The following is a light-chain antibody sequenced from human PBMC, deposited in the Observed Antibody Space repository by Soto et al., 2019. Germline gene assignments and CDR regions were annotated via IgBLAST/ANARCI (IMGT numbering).Light chain of an antibody. Sequence: QSVLTQPPSVSAAPGQKVTISCSGSSSNIGNNYVSWYQQLPGTAPKLLIYDSNQRPSGIPERFSISKSGTSATLDITGLQTGDEADYYCGTWDSSLRSWVFGGGTKVTVL. V-gene: IGLV1-51*01. J-gene: IGLJ3*02. CDR1: SSNIGNNY. CDR2: DSN. CDR3: GTWDSSLRSWV.